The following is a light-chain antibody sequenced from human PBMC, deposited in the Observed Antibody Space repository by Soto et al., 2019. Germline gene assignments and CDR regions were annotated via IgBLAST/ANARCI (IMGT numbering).Light chain of an antibody. CDR3: SSYTRSSTWV. J-gene: IGLJ3*02. Sequence: QSALTQPASVSGSPGQSITISCTGTSSDIGGYNYVSWYQQHPGKAPNVMIYEVSNRSSGVSNRFSGSKSGNTASLTISGLQAEDEADYYCSSYTRSSTWVFGGGTKLTVL. V-gene: IGLV2-14*01. CDR2: EVS. CDR1: SSDIGGYNY.